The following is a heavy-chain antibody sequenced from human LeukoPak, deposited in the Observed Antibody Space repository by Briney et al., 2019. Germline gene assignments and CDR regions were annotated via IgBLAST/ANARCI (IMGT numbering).Heavy chain of an antibody. Sequence: GGSLRLSCAASGFTFSTYAMDWVRQAPSKGLEWVAFISYDGSNEYYADSVKGRFTISRDNSDNTLYLQMNSLRAEDTAVYYCARDPYSSSWRFYFDYWGQGTLVTVSS. CDR2: ISYDGSNE. J-gene: IGHJ4*02. CDR1: GFTFSTYA. V-gene: IGHV3-30-3*01. D-gene: IGHD6-13*01. CDR3: ARDPYSSSWRFYFDY.